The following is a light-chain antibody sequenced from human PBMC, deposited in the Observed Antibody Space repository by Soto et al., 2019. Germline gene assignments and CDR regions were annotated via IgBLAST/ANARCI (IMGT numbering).Light chain of an antibody. Sequence: DVQMTQSPSSLSASVGDRVTITCRASQGIAPYLAWFQQKPGKVPRLLIYATSTLQSGVPSRFSGSGSGTDFTLTISSLQPEDVATYYCQKYNSAPLTFSGGTKVDIK. V-gene: IGKV1-27*01. CDR1: QGIAPY. CDR2: ATS. J-gene: IGKJ4*01. CDR3: QKYNSAPLT.